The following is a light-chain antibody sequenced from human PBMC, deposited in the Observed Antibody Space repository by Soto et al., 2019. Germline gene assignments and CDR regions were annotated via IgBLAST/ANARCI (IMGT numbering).Light chain of an antibody. CDR1: QSVSRD. V-gene: IGKV3-15*01. CDR2: GAS. Sequence: EIVLTQSPATLSVSPGERATLSCRASQSVSRDLAWYQQKPGQAPRLLIYGASTRAPSIPARFSGSGSGTDFTLTIRRLDPEDFAMYYCLLYFSPDRYTFGPGTKVQIK. CDR3: LLYFSPDRYT. J-gene: IGKJ2*01.